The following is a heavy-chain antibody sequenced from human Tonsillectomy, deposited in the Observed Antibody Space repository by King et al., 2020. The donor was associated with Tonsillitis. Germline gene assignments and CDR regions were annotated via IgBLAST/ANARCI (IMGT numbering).Heavy chain of an antibody. J-gene: IGHJ1*01. Sequence: VQLVESGGGVVQPGGSLRLSCAASGFIFSTYGIHWVRQAPGKGLEWVAFIRYDGSNKYYADSVRGRFTISRDNSKNTLYLQMSSLRAEDTAVYYCAKGWACGGVITTYAEDLQHWGQGTVVTVSS. CDR3: AKGWACGGVITTYAEDLQH. V-gene: IGHV3-30*02. D-gene: IGHD3-16*01. CDR2: IRYDGSNK. CDR1: GFIFSTYG.